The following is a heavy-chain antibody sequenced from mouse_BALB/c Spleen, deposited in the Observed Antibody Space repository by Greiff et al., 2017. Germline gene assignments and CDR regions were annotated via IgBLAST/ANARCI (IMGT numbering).Heavy chain of an antibody. D-gene: IGHD1-1*01. CDR3: ARDYGSSYDYAMDY. V-gene: IGHV1-82*01. CDR1: GYAFSSSW. Sequence: QVQLQQSGPELVKPGASVKISCKASGYAFSSSWMNWVKQRPGQGLEWIGRIYPGDGDTNYNGKFKGKATLTADKSSSTAYMQLSSLTSVDSAVYFCARDYGSSYDYAMDYWGQGTSVTVSS. CDR2: IYPGDGDT. J-gene: IGHJ4*01.